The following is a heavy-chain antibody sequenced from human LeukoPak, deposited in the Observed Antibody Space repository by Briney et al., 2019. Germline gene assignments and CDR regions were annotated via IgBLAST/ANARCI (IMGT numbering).Heavy chain of an antibody. J-gene: IGHJ3*02. D-gene: IGHD3-22*01. V-gene: IGHV3-48*01. CDR2: ISSSSSTI. CDR3: ARSPRSGYYYPNAFDI. Sequence: GSLRLSCAASGFTFSSYSMNWVRQAPGKGLEWVSYISSSSSTIYYADSVKGRFTISRDNAKNSLYLQMNSLRAEDTAVYYCARSPRSGYYYPNAFDIWGQGTMVTV. CDR1: GFTFSSYS.